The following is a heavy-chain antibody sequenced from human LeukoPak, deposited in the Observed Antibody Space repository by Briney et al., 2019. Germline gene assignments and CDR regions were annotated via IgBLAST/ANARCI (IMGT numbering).Heavy chain of an antibody. CDR1: GGSISTYY. D-gene: IGHD3-3*01. CDR3: VRGGRVVKSLFGMDV. V-gene: IGHV4-59*01. Sequence: SETLSLTCTVSGGSISTYYWCWIRQSPGKGLEWIGYISCSGSTNYNPSLKSRVTISVDRPKNQFSLKLSSVTAADTAVYYCVRGGRVVKSLFGMDVWGQGTTVTVSS. CDR2: ISCSGST. J-gene: IGHJ6*02.